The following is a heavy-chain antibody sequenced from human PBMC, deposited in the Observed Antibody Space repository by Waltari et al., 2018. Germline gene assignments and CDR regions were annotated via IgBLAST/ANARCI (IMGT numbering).Heavy chain of an antibody. J-gene: IGHJ6*02. CDR2: INHNGNI. Sequence: QVQLQQWGAGLLQPSETLSLTCAVYGGSFSGYYWGWIRQPPGKGLEWIVAINHNGNINRNPSLRSRVSLLIDTPKSQLSLVMTSMTAADTAVYYCVRLEDCTGPGGNCYSGDSFALDVWGQGTTVTVSS. D-gene: IGHD2-8*02. CDR3: VRLEDCTGPGGNCYSGDSFALDV. V-gene: IGHV4-34*01. CDR1: GGSFSGYY.